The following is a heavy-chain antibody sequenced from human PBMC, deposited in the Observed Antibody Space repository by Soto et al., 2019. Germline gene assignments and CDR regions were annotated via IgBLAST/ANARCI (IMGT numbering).Heavy chain of an antibody. CDR1: GGSISSYY. J-gene: IGHJ3*02. CDR3: ARPGADDAFDI. V-gene: IGHV4-59*08. Sequence: QVQLQESGPGLVKPSETLSLTCTVSGGSISSYYWSWIRQPPGKGLEWIGYIYYSGSTNYNPSLKSRVTISVDTSKNQFSLKLSSVTAADTAVYYCARPGADDAFDIWGQGTMVTVSS. CDR2: IYYSGST. D-gene: IGHD1-1*01.